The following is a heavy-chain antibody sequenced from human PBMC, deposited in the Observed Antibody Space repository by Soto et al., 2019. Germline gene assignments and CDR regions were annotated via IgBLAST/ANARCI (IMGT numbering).Heavy chain of an antibody. J-gene: IGHJ4*02. D-gene: IGHD5-18*01. CDR1: GFTFSSYA. CDR3: ARLQSGYSYGYYGY. V-gene: IGHV3-30-3*01. Sequence: GSLRLSCAASGFTFSSYAMHWVRQAPGKGLEWVAVISYDGSNKYYADSVRGRFTISRDNSKNTLYLQMNSLRAEDTAVYYCARLQSGYSYGYYGYWGQGTLVTVSS. CDR2: ISYDGSNK.